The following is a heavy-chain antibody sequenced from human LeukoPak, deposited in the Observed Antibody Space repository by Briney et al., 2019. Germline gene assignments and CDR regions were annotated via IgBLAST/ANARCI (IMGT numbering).Heavy chain of an antibody. J-gene: IGHJ4*02. Sequence: SETLSLTCAVYGGSFSGYYWSCFRQPPGKGLGWFGAMNHSGSTNYNPSLKSRVTISVDTSKNQFSLKLSSVTAADTAVYYCARGLGRRYSYGTFDYWGQGTLVTVSS. D-gene: IGHD5-18*01. CDR2: MNHSGST. CDR3: ARGLGRRYSYGTFDY. CDR1: GGSFSGYY. V-gene: IGHV4-34*01.